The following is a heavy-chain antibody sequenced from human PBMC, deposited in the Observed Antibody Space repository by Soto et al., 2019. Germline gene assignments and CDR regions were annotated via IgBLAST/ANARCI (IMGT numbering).Heavy chain of an antibody. J-gene: IGHJ4*02. D-gene: IGHD1-26*01. CDR3: ARDRGSYALDY. V-gene: IGHV1-18*01. Sequence: ASVKVSCKASGYTFTNYGISWVRQAPGQGLEWMGWISADNGNTNYAQKLQDRVTMTTETSTSTAYMELRSLRSDDTAVYYCARDRGSYALDYWGQGTLVTVSS. CDR2: ISADNGNT. CDR1: GYTFTNYG.